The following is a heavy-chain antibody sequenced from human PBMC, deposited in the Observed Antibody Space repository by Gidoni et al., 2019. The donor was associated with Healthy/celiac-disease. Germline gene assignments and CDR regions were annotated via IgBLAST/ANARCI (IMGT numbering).Heavy chain of an antibody. Sequence: QAQLVQSRAEVKKPGASVKVSCTASGYTFTSYAINGVRLATAQGLDWMGWMNPNSGNTGYAQKFKGRVTMTRNTSISTAYMKLSSLRSEDTAVYYCAAAKYYYDSSGYHTHAFDIWGQGTMVTVSS. CDR2: MNPNSGNT. J-gene: IGHJ3*02. V-gene: IGHV1-8*01. CDR1: GYTFTSYA. D-gene: IGHD3-22*01. CDR3: AAAKYYYDSSGYHTHAFDI.